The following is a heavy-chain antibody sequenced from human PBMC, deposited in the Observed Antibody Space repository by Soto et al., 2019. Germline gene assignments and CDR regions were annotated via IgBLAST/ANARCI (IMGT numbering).Heavy chain of an antibody. CDR1: GFTFSSYG. J-gene: IGHJ4*02. Sequence: GGSLRLSCAASGFTFSSYGMHWVRQAPGKGLEWVAVISYDGSNKYYADSVKGRFTISRDNSKNTLYLQMNSLRAEDTAVYYCAKVHSSGWFPIIFDYWGQGTLVTVSS. D-gene: IGHD6-19*01. CDR3: AKVHSSGWFPIIFDY. V-gene: IGHV3-30*18. CDR2: ISYDGSNK.